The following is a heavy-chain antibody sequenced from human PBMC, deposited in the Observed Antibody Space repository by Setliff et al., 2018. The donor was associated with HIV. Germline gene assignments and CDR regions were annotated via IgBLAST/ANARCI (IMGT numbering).Heavy chain of an antibody. CDR3: ARDGYNYGNWFDH. Sequence: SVKVSCKASGGTFSRYAISWVRQAPGQGLEWMGGIIPILDTVKYAQSFQGRITITADESTSTVYMEMRSLRSDDTAMYYCARDGYNYGNWFDHWGQGTLVTVSS. CDR2: IIPILDTV. D-gene: IGHD5-12*01. CDR1: GGTFSRYA. J-gene: IGHJ5*02. V-gene: IGHV1-69*13.